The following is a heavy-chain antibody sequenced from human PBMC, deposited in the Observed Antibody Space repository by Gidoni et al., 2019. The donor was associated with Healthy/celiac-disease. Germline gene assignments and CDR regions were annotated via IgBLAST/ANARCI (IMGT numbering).Heavy chain of an antibody. CDR2: MNPNSGNT. CDR3: ARGPDSSGWYAEYFQH. Sequence: QVQLVQSGAEVTKPGASVKVSCKASGYTFTSYDINWVRQATGQGLEWMGWMNPNSGNTGYAQKFQGRVTMTRNTSISTAYMELSSLRSEDTAVYYCARGPDSSGWYAEYFQHWGQGTLVTVSS. J-gene: IGHJ1*01. D-gene: IGHD6-19*01. CDR1: GYTFTSYD. V-gene: IGHV1-8*01.